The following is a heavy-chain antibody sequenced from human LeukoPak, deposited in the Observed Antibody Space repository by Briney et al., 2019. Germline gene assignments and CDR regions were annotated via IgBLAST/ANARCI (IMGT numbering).Heavy chain of an antibody. Sequence: SETLSLTCTVSGDSISSDGYYWNWIRQHPGKGLEWIGYIYYSGSTNYNPSLKSRVTISVDTSKNQFSLKLSSVTAADTAVYYCARGYYDSSGYYYYFDYWGQGTLVTVSS. CDR3: ARGYYDSSGYYYYFDY. D-gene: IGHD3-22*01. J-gene: IGHJ4*02. CDR1: GDSISSDGYY. CDR2: IYYSGST. V-gene: IGHV4-61*08.